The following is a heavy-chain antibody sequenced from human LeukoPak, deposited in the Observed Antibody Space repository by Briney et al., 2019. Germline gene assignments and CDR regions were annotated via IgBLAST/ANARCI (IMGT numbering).Heavy chain of an antibody. CDR2: INHSGST. CDR1: GGSFSGYY. V-gene: IGHV4-34*01. Sequence: PSETLSLTCAVYGGSFSGYYWSWIRQPPGKGLEWIGEINHSGSTNYNPSLKSRVTISVDTSKNQFSLKLSSVTAAGTAVYYRARGIVGATTFDYWGQGTLVTVSS. CDR3: ARGIVGATTFDY. J-gene: IGHJ4*02. D-gene: IGHD1-26*01.